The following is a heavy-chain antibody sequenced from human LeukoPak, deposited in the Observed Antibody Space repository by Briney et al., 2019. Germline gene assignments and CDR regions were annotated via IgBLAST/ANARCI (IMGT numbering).Heavy chain of an antibody. V-gene: IGHV3-23*01. CDR2: ISGSGIST. Sequence: GGSLRLSCAAAGFTFSDYGMNWVRQAPGKGLEWVSGISGSGISTYYADSVKGRFTISRDNSKNTLYLQMNSLRAEDTAVYYCARHDWFDPWGQGTLVTVSS. D-gene: IGHD3-3*01. J-gene: IGHJ5*02. CDR1: GFTFSDYG. CDR3: ARHDWFDP.